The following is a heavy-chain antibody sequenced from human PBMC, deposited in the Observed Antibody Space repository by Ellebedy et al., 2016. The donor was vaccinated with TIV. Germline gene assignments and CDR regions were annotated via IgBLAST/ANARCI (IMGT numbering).Heavy chain of an antibody. CDR2: ISSSSTFI. CDR1: GFSFSSET. V-gene: IGHV3-21*01. CDR3: AYTVPGCSGSNCNYGRGYYFKY. Sequence: GGSLRLSCAASGFSFSSETASWVRQAPGKGLEWVSSISSSSTFIYYVDSVKGLFTISRDNAKNSVYLQMNSLRAEETAVYYLAYTVPGCSGSNCNYGRGYYFKYWGQGTLVTVSS. J-gene: IGHJ4*02. D-gene: IGHD2-15*01.